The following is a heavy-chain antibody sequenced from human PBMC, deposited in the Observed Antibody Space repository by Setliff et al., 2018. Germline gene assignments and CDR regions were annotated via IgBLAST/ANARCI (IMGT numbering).Heavy chain of an antibody. CDR1: GGSISPYF. J-gene: IGHJ6*02. Sequence: KPSETLSLTCTVSGGSISPYFWSWIRQPPGKGLEWIGYIYHNGNTNFNPSLKTRVTMSVDPSKNQFALNLRSVTAADTAVYYCVRDRTAYSYGLDVWAQGTTVTVS. CDR3: VRDRTAYSYGLDV. V-gene: IGHV4-59*01. D-gene: IGHD5-18*01. CDR2: IYHNGNT.